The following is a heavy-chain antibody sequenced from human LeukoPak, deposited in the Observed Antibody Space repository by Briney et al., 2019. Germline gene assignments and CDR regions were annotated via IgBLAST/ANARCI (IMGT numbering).Heavy chain of an antibody. Sequence: ASVKVSCKASGYTFTSYDINWVRQATGQGLEWMGWMNPNSGNTGYAQKFQGRVTITRNTSISTAYMELSSLRSEDTAVYYCARGGYCSSTSCHNWFDPWGQGTLVTVSS. D-gene: IGHD2-2*01. CDR2: MNPNSGNT. CDR3: ARGGYCSSTSCHNWFDP. J-gene: IGHJ5*02. V-gene: IGHV1-8*03. CDR1: GYTFTSYD.